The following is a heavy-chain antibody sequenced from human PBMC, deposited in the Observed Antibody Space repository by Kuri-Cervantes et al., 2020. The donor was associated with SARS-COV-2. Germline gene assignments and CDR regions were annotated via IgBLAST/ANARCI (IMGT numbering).Heavy chain of an antibody. Sequence: SETLSLTCAVYGGSFSGYYWSWIRQPPGKGLEWIGEINHSGSTNYNPSLKSRVTISVDTSKNQFSLKLSSVTAADTAVYYCARGYEGRYYYGMDVWGQGTTGTGSS. CDR3: ARGYEGRYYYGMDV. V-gene: IGHV4-34*01. CDR1: GGSFSGYY. D-gene: IGHD3-3*01. CDR2: INHSGST. J-gene: IGHJ6*02.